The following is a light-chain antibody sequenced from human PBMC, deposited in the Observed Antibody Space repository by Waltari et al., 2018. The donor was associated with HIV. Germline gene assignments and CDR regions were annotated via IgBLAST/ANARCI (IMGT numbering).Light chain of an antibody. J-gene: IGLJ3*02. V-gene: IGLV1-47*01. CDR1: RSNIEFNS. Sequence: QSVLTQPPSASGTPGQRIIISCSGGRSNIEFNSVNGFQHLPGTAPTLLIQKNNQRTSGVPDRFSASKSGTSASLAIRGLRSEDEADYYCGAWDDSLSAWVFGGGTKLSVL. CDR3: GAWDDSLSAWV. CDR2: KNN.